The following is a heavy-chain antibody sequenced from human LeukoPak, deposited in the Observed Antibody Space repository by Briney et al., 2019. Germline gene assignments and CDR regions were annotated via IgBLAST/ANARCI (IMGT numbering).Heavy chain of an antibody. J-gene: IGHJ3*02. CDR2: INPNSGGT. V-gene: IGHV1-2*02. Sequence: ASVKDSCKASGYTFTGYYMHWVREAPGQGPEWMGWINPNSGGTNYAQKFQGRVTMTRDTSISTAYMELSRLRSDDTAVYYCARGGSSWDFAFDIWGQGTMVTVSS. D-gene: IGHD6-13*01. CDR3: ARGGSSWDFAFDI. CDR1: GYTFTGYY.